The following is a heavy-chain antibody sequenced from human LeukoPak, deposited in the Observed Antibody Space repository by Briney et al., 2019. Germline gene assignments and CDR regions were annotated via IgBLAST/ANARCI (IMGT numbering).Heavy chain of an antibody. CDR2: INHSGST. J-gene: IGHJ4*02. CDR1: GGSFSGYY. V-gene: IGHV4-34*01. Sequence: SETLSLTCAVYGGSFSGYYWSWIRQPPGKGLEWIGEINHSGSTNYNPSLKSRVTISVDTSKNQFSLKLSSVTAADTAVYYCARSSYQLLFDWGQGTLVTVSS. D-gene: IGHD2-2*01. CDR3: ARSSYQLLFD.